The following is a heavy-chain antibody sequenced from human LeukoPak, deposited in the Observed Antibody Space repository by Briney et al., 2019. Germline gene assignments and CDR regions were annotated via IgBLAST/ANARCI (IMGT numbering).Heavy chain of an antibody. CDR2: ISSSGSTI. CDR3: ARETVVITYYYSYYMDV. J-gene: IGHJ6*03. CDR1: GFTVISSS. D-gene: IGHD3-22*01. V-gene: IGHV3-11*01. Sequence: GGSLRLSCAASGFTVISSSVSWVRQAPGKGLEWVSYISSSGSTIYYADSVKGRFTIARDNAKNSLYLQMNSLRAEDTAVYYCARETVVITYYYSYYMDVWGKGTTVTVSS.